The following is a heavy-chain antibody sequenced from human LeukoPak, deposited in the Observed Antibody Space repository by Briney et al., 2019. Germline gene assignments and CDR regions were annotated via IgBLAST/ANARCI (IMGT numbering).Heavy chain of an antibody. CDR2: ISAYNGNT. J-gene: IGHJ6*03. Sequence: ASVKVSCKASGYTFTSYGISWVRQAPGQGLEWMGWISAYNGNTNYAQKLQGRVTMTTDTSTSTAYMELRSLRSDDTAVYYCARDLRDMVRGVIKVYYYYYMDVWGKGTTVAVSS. CDR1: GYTFTSYG. CDR3: ARDLRDMVRGVIKVYYYYYMDV. D-gene: IGHD3-10*01. V-gene: IGHV1-18*01.